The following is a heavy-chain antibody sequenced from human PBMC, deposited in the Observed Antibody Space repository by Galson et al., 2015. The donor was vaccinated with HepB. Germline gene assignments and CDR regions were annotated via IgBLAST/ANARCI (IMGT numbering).Heavy chain of an antibody. V-gene: IGHV4-59*01. Sequence: ETLSLTCTVSGGSISSYYWSWLRQPPGKGLEWIGYIYYSGSTNYNPSLKSRVTISVDTSKNQFSLKLSSVTAADTAVYYCAREGWEHHYGMDVWGQGTTVTVSS. CDR2: IYYSGST. D-gene: IGHD1-26*01. CDR1: GGSISSYY. J-gene: IGHJ6*02. CDR3: AREGWEHHYGMDV.